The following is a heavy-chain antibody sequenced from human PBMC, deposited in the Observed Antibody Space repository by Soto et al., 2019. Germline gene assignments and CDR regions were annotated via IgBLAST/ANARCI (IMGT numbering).Heavy chain of an antibody. CDR1: GFTFSSYG. CDR3: ARDARFGEWFGELGGAFDI. J-gene: IGHJ3*02. CDR2: IWYDGSNK. Sequence: GGSLRLSCAASGFTFSSYGMHWVRQAPGKGLEWVAVIWYDGSNKYYADSVKGRFTISRDNSKNTLYLQMNSLRAEDTAVYYCARDARFGEWFGELGGAFDIWGQGTMVTVSS. V-gene: IGHV3-33*01. D-gene: IGHD3-10*01.